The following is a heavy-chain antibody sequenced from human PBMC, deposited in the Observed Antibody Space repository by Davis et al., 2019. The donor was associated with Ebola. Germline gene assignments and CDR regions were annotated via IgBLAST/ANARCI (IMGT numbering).Heavy chain of an antibody. D-gene: IGHD6-13*01. CDR3: AKDSSSSPNYYYGMDV. Sequence: SLKISCAASGFTFDDYAMHWVRQAPGKGLEWVSGISWNSGSIGYADSVKGRFTISRDNAKNSLYLQMNSLRAEDTASYYCAKDSSSSPNYYYGMDVWGQGTTITVSS. CDR2: ISWNSGSI. J-gene: IGHJ6*02. V-gene: IGHV3-9*01. CDR1: GFTFDDYA.